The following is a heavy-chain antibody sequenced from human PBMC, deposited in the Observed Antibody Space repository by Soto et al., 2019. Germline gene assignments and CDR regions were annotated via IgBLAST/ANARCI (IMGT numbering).Heavy chain of an antibody. CDR1: SGPSRSHN. CDR2: VYDTGST. Sequence: QVQLQQSGPGLVKPSETLSLTCTVSSGPSRSHNWGWIRQSPGRGLEWIGYVYDTGSTSYNPSLESRLTISADTSTNHSSLTLSSVTAADTAVYYCVRQGIGALHGLVDVWGQGTTVSVSS. V-gene: IGHV4-59*08. CDR3: VRQGIGALHGLVDV. J-gene: IGHJ6*02. D-gene: IGHD3-10*01.